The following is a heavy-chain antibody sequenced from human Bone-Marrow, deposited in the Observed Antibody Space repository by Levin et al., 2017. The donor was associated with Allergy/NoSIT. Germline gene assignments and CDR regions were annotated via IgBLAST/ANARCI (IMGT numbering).Heavy chain of an antibody. D-gene: IGHD6-6*01. CDR2: IHPNTGGT. Sequence: ASVKVSCKASGYTFTAYYIHWVRQAPGHGLEWMGRIHPNTGGTNHAQKFQGRITMTRDMSISTVYMELSRLRSDDTAVYFCARVSRPVNYYYYMDVWGQGTTVTVSS. V-gene: IGHV1-2*06. CDR1: GYTFTAYY. CDR3: ARVSRPVNYYYYMDV. J-gene: IGHJ6*03.